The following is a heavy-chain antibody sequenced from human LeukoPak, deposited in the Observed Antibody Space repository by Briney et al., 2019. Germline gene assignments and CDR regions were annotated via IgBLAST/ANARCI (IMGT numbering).Heavy chain of an antibody. CDR2: ISSSSSYI. CDR1: GFTFSSYT. D-gene: IGHD2-15*01. CDR3: ARGSEGYCSGGGCYYGMDV. V-gene: IGHV3-21*01. J-gene: IGHJ6*01. Sequence: GGSLRLSCAASGFTFSSYTMTWVRQAPGKGLEWVSYISSSSSYIYYADSVKGRFTISRDNAENSLYLQMNSLRAEDTAVYYCARGSEGYCSGGGCYYGMDVWGQGTTVTVSS.